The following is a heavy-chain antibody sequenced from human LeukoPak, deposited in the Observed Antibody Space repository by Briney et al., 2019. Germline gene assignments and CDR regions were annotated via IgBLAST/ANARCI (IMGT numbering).Heavy chain of an antibody. CDR3: ALYYYGSGSSPSQDAFDI. Sequence: SETLSLTCTVSGGSISSGDYYWSWIRQPPGKGLEWIGYIYYSGSTYYNPSLKSRVTISVDTSKNQFSLKLSSVTAADTAVYYCALYYYGSGSSPSQDAFDIWGQGTMVTVSS. D-gene: IGHD3-10*01. V-gene: IGHV4-30-4*01. CDR1: GGSISSGDYY. CDR2: IYYSGST. J-gene: IGHJ3*02.